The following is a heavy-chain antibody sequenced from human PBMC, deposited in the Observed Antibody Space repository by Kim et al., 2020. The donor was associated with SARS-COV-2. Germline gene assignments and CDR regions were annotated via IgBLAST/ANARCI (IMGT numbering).Heavy chain of an antibody. CDR1: GFTFSSSY. CDR2: IFGSGTTL. J-gene: IGHJ4*01. Sequence: GGSLRLSCTASGFTFSSSYMNWVRQAPGKGLEWVSYIFGSGTTLYYAAFVRGRFTISSDNDKNSLFLQINSLRADDTAVYYCARGPNYSPFDYWG. CDR3: ARGPNYSPFDY. V-gene: IGHV3-48*03. D-gene: IGHD4-4*01.